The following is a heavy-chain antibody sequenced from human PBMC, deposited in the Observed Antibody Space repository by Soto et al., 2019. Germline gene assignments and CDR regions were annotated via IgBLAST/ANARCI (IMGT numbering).Heavy chain of an antibody. D-gene: IGHD3-16*01. CDR1: GSTFTRYG. CDR2: ISAXHGNT. V-gene: IGHV1-18*01. J-gene: IGHJ3*02. CDR3: GRMVWGAFDI. Sequence: XSVKVSCKASGSTFTRYGISWVRQAPGQGLDWLGWISAXHGNTNYPQKLXXRVTMTTXXSTNTAYMELRRLRSEDTAVYYCGRMVWGAFDIWGQGTMVTVSS.